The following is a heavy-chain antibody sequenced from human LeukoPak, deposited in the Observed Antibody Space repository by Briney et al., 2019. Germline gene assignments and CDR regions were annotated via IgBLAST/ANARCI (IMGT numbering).Heavy chain of an antibody. J-gene: IGHJ4*02. CDR2: THPSGTT. CDR3: ARGNSNYVYDY. V-gene: IGHV4-4*07. CDR1: GGSVSGYY. D-gene: IGHD3-10*02. Sequence: PETLSLTCTVSGGSVSGYYWTWIRQPAGKGLEWIGRTHPSGTTNYNPSLKSRVTMSVDTSENQFSLKLSSVTAADTAIYYCARGNSNYVYDYWGQGTLVTVSS.